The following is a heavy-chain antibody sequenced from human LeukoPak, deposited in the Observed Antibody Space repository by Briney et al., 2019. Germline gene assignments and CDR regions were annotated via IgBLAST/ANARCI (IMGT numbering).Heavy chain of an antibody. J-gene: IGHJ4*02. V-gene: IGHV3-33*01. CDR2: IWYDGSNK. D-gene: IGHD2-15*01. CDR3: ARDIGYCSGGSCYYGDFDY. Sequence: QAGGSLRLSCAASGFTFSSYGMHWVRQAPGRGLEWVAVIWYDGSNKYYADSVRGRFTISRDNSNNALYLQMGSLRAEDTAVYYCARDIGYCSGGSCYYGDFDYWGQGTLVTVSS. CDR1: GFTFSSYG.